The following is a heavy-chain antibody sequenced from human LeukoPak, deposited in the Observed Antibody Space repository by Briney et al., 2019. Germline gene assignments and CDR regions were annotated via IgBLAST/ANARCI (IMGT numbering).Heavy chain of an antibody. J-gene: IGHJ6*02. Sequence: ASVKVSCKASGYTFTGFYMHWVRQAPGHGLEWMGWINPYSGDTNYAQKFQGRVTMARDTPISTAYMELSRLRSDDTAVYYCARDQGVAAAGSEYYYSGMSAWGQGTTVTVSS. CDR3: ARDQGVAAAGSEYYYSGMSA. CDR1: GYTFTGFY. CDR2: INPYSGDT. V-gene: IGHV1-2*02. D-gene: IGHD6-13*01.